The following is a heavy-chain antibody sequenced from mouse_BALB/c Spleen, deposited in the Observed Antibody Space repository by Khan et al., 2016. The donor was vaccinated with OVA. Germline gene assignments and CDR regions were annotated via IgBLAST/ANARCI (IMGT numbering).Heavy chain of an antibody. V-gene: IGHV1-54*03. Sequence: QIQLVQSGAELVRPGTSVKVSCKASGYAFTNYLIEWVKQRPGQGLEWIGVINPGSGGTNYNEKFKGKATLTADKSSRTAYMQLSSLTSDDSAVYFCARRDYAMDYWGQGTSVTVSS. CDR1: GYAFTNYL. CDR3: ARRDYAMDY. CDR2: INPGSGGT. J-gene: IGHJ4*01.